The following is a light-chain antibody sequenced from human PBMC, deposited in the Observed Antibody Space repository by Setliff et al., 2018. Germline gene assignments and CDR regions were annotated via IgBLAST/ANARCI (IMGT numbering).Light chain of an antibody. V-gene: IGLV1-44*01. CDR2: RDD. Sequence: QSVLTQTPSASGTPGQRVVISCSGSSSNIESNSVSWFQQLPRTAPKLLIYRDDQRPSGAPARFSGSRSGTSASLAISGLQSEDEADYYCGAWDDSLNGPVFGGGTQLTVL. CDR3: GAWDDSLNGPV. CDR1: SSNIESNS. J-gene: IGLJ2*01.